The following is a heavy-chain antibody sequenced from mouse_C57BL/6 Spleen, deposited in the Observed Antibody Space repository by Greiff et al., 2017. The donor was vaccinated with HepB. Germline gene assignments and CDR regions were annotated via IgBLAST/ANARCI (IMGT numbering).Heavy chain of an antibody. J-gene: IGHJ2*01. V-gene: IGHV5-12*01. CDR1: GFTFSDYY. CDR3: ARQGIDGYYGGFDY. D-gene: IGHD2-3*01. CDR2: ISNGGGST. Sequence: EVHLVESGGGLVQPGGSLKLSCAASGFTFSDYYMYWVRQTPEKRLEWVAYISNGGGSTYYPDTVKGRFTISRDNAKNTLYLQMSRLKSEDTAMYYCARQGIDGYYGGFDYWGQGTTLTVSS.